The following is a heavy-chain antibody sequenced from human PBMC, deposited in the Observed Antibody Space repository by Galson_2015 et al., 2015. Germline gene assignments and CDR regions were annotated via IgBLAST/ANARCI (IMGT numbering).Heavy chain of an antibody. J-gene: IGHJ4*02. V-gene: IGHV3-48*03. D-gene: IGHD4-17*01. CDR3: ARDVGGYGDYAPEPLPVDY. CDR2: ISSSGSTI. CDR1: GFTFSSYE. Sequence: SLRLSCAASGFTFSSYEMNWVRQAPGKGLEWVSYISSSGSTIYYADSVKGRFTISRDNAKNSLYLQMNSLRAEDTAVYYCARDVGGYGDYAPEPLPVDYWGQGTLVTVSS.